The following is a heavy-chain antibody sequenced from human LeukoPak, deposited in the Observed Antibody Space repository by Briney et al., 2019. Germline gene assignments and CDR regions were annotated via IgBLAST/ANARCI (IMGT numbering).Heavy chain of an antibody. J-gene: IGHJ3*02. Sequence: SETLSLTCTVSGGSISSYYWSWIRQPPGKGLEWIGYIYTSGSTNYNPSLKSRVTISVDTSKSQFSLKLSSVTAADTAVYYCARRGYSYGQDAFDIWGQGTMVTVSS. D-gene: IGHD5-18*01. CDR1: GGSISSYY. CDR2: IYTSGST. CDR3: ARRGYSYGQDAFDI. V-gene: IGHV4-4*09.